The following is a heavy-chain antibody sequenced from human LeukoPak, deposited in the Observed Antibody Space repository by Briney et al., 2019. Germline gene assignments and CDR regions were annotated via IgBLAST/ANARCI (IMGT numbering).Heavy chain of an antibody. V-gene: IGHV1-18*04. CDR3: ARECSSTSCYVLRAFDI. CDR1: GYTFTSHG. J-gene: IGHJ3*02. D-gene: IGHD2-2*01. Sequence: ASVKVSCKASGYTFTSHGISWVRQAPGQGLEWMGWISAYNGNTNYAQKLQGRVTMTTDTSTGTAYMELRSLRSDDTAVYYCARECSSTSCYVLRAFDIWGQGTMVTVSS. CDR2: ISAYNGNT.